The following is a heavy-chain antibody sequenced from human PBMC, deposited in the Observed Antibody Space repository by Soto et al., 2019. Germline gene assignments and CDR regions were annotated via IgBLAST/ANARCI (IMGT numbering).Heavy chain of an antibody. Sequence: QVQLVESGGGVVQPGRSLRLSCAASGFTFSNYAMHWVRQAPGKGLEWVAVISNDGSNKYHADSVKGRFTISRDNSNYTLYLQVSSLRAEDTAVYYCARGIRGYSYADYWGQGTLVTVSS. CDR1: GFTFSNYA. CDR3: ARGIRGYSYADY. D-gene: IGHD5-18*01. CDR2: ISNDGSNK. V-gene: IGHV3-30*04. J-gene: IGHJ4*02.